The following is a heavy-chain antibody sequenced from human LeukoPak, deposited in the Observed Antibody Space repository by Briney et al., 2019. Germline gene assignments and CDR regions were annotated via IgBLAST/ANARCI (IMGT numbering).Heavy chain of an antibody. CDR2: IYTDGST. J-gene: IGHJ4*02. V-gene: IGHV3-53*01. CDR1: GFIVSSNY. D-gene: IGHD4-17*01. Sequence: GGSLRLSCAASGFIVSSNYMNWVRQAPGKGLEWVSVIYTDGSTYYADSVKGRFTISRDNSKNTLYLQMNSLRAEDTAVYYCAKIYGDYFDYWGQGTLVTVSS. CDR3: AKIYGDYFDY.